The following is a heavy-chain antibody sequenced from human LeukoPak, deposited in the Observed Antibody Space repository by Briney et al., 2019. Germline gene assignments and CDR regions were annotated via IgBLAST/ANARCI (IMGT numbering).Heavy chain of an antibody. Sequence: LGGSLRLSCAASGFTFSSYGMSGVRQAPGKGLEWVSAISGSGGTTYYADSVKGRFTISRDNSRNTLYVQMTSLRAEDTAVYYCAKGYCSTTCCSAGYWGQGTLVTVSS. D-gene: IGHD2-2*01. CDR3: AKGYCSTTCCSAGY. V-gene: IGHV3-23*01. CDR1: GFTFSSYG. CDR2: ISGSGGTT. J-gene: IGHJ4*02.